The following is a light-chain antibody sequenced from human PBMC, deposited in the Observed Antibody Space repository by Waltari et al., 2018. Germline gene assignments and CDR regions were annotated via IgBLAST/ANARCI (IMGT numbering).Light chain of an antibody. CDR3: AAWDDSLSGWV. V-gene: IGLV1-47*01. CDR1: SSNTGSNY. J-gene: IGLJ3*02. CDR2: RNN. Sequence: QSELTQPPSASGTPGQRVTISCSGSSSNTGSNYVYWYQHLPGTAPNLLIYRNNPRPSGVPDRFSGSKSGTSASLAISGLRSEDEADYYCAAWDDSLSGWVFGGGTKLTVL.